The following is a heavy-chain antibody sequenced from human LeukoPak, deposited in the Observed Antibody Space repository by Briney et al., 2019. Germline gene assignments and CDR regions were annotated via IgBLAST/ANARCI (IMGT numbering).Heavy chain of an antibody. D-gene: IGHD2-2*01. J-gene: IGHJ4*02. V-gene: IGHV4-39*01. CDR2: IYYSGST. Sequence: PSETLSLTCTVSGGSISSSSYYWGWIRQPPGKGLEWIGSIYYSGSTYYNPSLKSRVTISVDTSKNQFSLKLSSVTAADTAVYYCWVVPYRQVFDCWGQGTLVTVSS. CDR3: WVVPYRQVFDC. CDR1: GGSISSSSYY.